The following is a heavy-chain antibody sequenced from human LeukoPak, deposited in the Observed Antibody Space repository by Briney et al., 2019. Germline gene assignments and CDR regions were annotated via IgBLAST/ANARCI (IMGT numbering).Heavy chain of an antibody. CDR2: IYYSGST. CDR1: GGSISSSSYY. CDR3: ARGRLGSSYY. V-gene: IGHV4-39*01. J-gene: IGHJ4*02. D-gene: IGHD6-6*01. Sequence: SETLSLTCTVSGGSISSSSYYWGWIRQPPGKGLEWIGGIYYSGSTYYNPSLKSRVTISVDTSKNQFSLKLSSVTAADTAVYYCARGRLGSSYYWGQGTLVTVSS.